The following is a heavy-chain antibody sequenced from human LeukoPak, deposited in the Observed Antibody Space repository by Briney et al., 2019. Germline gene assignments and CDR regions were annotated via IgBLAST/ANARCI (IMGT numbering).Heavy chain of an antibody. CDR1: GGSVSSGSHY. V-gene: IGHV4-61*01. CDR2: VYYSGST. D-gene: IGHD3-16*01. CDR3: ARDPSMGDDTFDI. J-gene: IGHJ3*02. Sequence: SETLSLTCTVSGGSVSSGSHYWSWIRQPPGKGLEWIGDVYYSGSTNYNPSLKSRVTISVDKSKNQFSLKLSSVTAADTAVYYCARDPSMGDDTFDIWGQGTMVTVSS.